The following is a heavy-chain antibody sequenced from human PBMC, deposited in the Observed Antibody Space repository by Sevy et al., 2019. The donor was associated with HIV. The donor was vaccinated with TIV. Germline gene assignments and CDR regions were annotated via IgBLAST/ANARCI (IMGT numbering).Heavy chain of an antibody. Sequence: GGSLRLSCAASGFPFNDHAMHWVRQVPGKGLEWVSGISWNSRNIGYADSVKGRFTISIGNARHFVYLEMNSLSPEDTAFYYCAKDINRGCDGVNCYSYYYYFYGLDVWGQGTTVTVSS. CDR1: GFPFNDHA. CDR3: AKDINRGCDGVNCYSYYYYFYGLDV. D-gene: IGHD2-21*01. J-gene: IGHJ6*02. V-gene: IGHV3-9*01. CDR2: ISWNSRNI.